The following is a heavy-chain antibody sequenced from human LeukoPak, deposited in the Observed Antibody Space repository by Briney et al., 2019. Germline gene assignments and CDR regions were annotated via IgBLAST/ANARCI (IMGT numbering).Heavy chain of an antibody. J-gene: IGHJ1*01. CDR1: GFTFSNAW. V-gene: IGHV3-23*01. CDR2: ISGSGGGT. Sequence: PGGSLRLSCAASGFTFSNAWMSWVRQAPGKGLEWISTISGSGGGTYYADSVKGRFTISRDNSKNTLSLQMSSLRAEDTAVYHCAKGLVGTEYFQHWGQGTLVTVSS. CDR3: AKGLVGTEYFQH. D-gene: IGHD2-8*02.